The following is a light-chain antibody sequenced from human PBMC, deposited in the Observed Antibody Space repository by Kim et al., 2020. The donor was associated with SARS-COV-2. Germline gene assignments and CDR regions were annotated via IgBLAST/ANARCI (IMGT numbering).Light chain of an antibody. V-gene: IGLV3-9*01. CDR3: HVWDGGSVVF. CDR1: NIGSKN. Sequence: VVQGQTARIAGGGNNIGSKNVHRYQQQPGQARVVVMYRSNTRPSGIPERFSGSNSENTATLTISRAQVGDEADYYCHVWDGGSVVFFGGGTRRTVL. CDR2: RSN. J-gene: IGLJ2*01.